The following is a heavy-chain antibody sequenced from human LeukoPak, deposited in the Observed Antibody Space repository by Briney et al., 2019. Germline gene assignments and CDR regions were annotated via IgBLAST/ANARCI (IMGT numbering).Heavy chain of an antibody. CDR1: GFTFTSYA. V-gene: IGHV3-7*01. CDR2: INPDGSAK. J-gene: IGHJ6*02. CDR3: ARHFSTYSYGLDV. D-gene: IGHD3-3*02. Sequence: PGGSLRLSCAASGFTFTSYAMGWVRQAPGKGLEWVANINPDGSAKYYVDSVKGRFTISRDNAENSLYLQMNSLRPEDTAVYYCARHFSTYSYGLDVWGQGTTVTVSS.